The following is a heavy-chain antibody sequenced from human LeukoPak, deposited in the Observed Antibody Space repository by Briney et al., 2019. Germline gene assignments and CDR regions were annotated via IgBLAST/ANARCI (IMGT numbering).Heavy chain of an antibody. CDR3: ARRRGHEFTYGYVFYFDY. J-gene: IGHJ4*02. V-gene: IGHV4-34*01. CDR1: GGSFSDNY. Sequence: PSETLSLTCVVYGGSFSDNYWTWIRQPPGKGPEWIGEINHSGTTSYNPSLQSRVTVSVDTSKNQFSLKLSSVTVADTAVYYCARRRGHEFTYGYVFYFDYWGQGTLVTVSS. D-gene: IGHD3-16*01. CDR2: INHSGTT.